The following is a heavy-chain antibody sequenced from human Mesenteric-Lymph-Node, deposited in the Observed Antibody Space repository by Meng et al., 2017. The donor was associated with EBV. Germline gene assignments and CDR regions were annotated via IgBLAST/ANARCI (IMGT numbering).Heavy chain of an antibody. CDR1: GFSFSDYY. D-gene: IGHD6-19*01. CDR3: VKTGIAVAGALDS. CDR2: ISSSSDSI. V-gene: IGHV3-11*01. J-gene: IGHJ5*01. Sequence: QVELVESGGGFVKPGGSLRLSCGASGFSFSDYYMSWSRQAPGKGLEWVSYISSSSDSIKYADSVKGRFTTSRDNAENSLYLQMNSLRAEDTAVYYCVKTGIAVAGALDSWGRGTLVTVSS.